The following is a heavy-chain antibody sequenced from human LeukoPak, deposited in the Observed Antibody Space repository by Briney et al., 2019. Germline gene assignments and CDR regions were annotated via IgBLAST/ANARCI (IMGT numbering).Heavy chain of an antibody. CDR1: GGTFSSYA. CDR3: ARASIAVAGTDYFDY. J-gene: IGHJ4*02. V-gene: IGHV1-69*04. Sequence: SVKVPCKASGGTFSSYAISWVRQAPGQGLEWMGRIIPILGIANYAQKFQGRVTITADKSTSTAYMELSSLRSEDTAVYYCARASIAVAGTDYFDYWGQGTLVTVSS. CDR2: IIPILGIA. D-gene: IGHD6-19*01.